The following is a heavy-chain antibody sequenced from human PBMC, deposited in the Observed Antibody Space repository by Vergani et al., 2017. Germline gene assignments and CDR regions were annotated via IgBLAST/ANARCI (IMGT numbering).Heavy chain of an antibody. CDR1: GYTFTSYD. V-gene: IGHV1-8*01. D-gene: IGHD3-3*01. CDR3: ARGYYDFWSGSRTPNWFDP. CDR2: MNPNSGNT. J-gene: IGHJ5*02. Sequence: QVQLVQSGAEVKKPGASVKVSCKASGYTFTSYDINWVRQATGQGLEWMGWMNPNSGNTGYAQKFQGRVTMTRNTSISTAYMELSSLRSEDTAVYSCARGYYDFWSGSRTPNWFDPWGQGTLVTVSS.